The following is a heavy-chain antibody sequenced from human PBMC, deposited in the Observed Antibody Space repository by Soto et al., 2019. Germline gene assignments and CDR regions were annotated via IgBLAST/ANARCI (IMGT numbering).Heavy chain of an antibody. V-gene: IGHV1-18*01. Sequence: ASVKVSCKASGYTFTSYGISWVRQAPGQGLEWMGWISAYNGNTNYAQKLQGRVTMTTDTSTSTAYMELRSLRSDDTAVYYCARNYYGSGSYYRSWYYYYGMDVWGQGTTVTVSS. D-gene: IGHD3-10*01. CDR3: ARNYYGSGSYYRSWYYYYGMDV. J-gene: IGHJ6*02. CDR2: ISAYNGNT. CDR1: GYTFTSYG.